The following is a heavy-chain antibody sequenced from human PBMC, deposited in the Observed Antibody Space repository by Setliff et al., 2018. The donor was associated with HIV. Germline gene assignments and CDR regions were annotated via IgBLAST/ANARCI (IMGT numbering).Heavy chain of an antibody. D-gene: IGHD4-17*01. CDR2: IYTSGST. CDR1: GGSISSGTYY. J-gene: IGHJ4*02. V-gene: IGHV4-61*02. Sequence: SETLSLTCTVSGGSISSGTYYWSWIRQPAGKGLEWLGRIYTSGSTNYNPSLKSRVIISLDTSKNQLSLKLRSVTSADTAVYYCAKGAGFYGDYTFDYWGQGHLVTVSS. CDR3: AKGAGFYGDYTFDY.